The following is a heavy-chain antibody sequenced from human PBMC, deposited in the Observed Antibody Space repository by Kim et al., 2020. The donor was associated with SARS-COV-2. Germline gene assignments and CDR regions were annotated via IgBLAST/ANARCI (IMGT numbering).Heavy chain of an antibody. V-gene: IGHV4-31*02. CDR3: AAYYDYVWGSYCFDP. Sequence: PSLKSRGTISVDTSKNQFSLKLISVTAADTALYYCAAYYDYVWGSYCFDPWGKGTLVTVSS. D-gene: IGHD3-16*01. J-gene: IGHJ5*02.